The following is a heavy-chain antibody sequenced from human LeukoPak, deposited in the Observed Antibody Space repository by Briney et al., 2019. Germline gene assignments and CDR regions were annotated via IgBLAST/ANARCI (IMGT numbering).Heavy chain of an antibody. CDR1: GGSISSYY. J-gene: IGHJ4*02. CDR3: ARGLQYYYDSSGYPEPYYFDY. Sequence: SETLSLTCTVSGGSISSYYWSWIRQPPGKGLEWIGYIYYSGSTNYNPSLKSRVAISVDTSKNQFSLKLSSVTAADTAVYYCARGLQYYYDSSGYPEPYYFDYWGQGTLVTVSS. CDR2: IYYSGST. V-gene: IGHV4-59*01. D-gene: IGHD3-22*01.